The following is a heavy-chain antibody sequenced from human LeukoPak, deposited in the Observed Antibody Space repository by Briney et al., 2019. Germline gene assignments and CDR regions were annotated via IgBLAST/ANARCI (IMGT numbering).Heavy chain of an antibody. CDR1: GGSISSSSYY. D-gene: IGHD3-10*01. J-gene: IGHJ4*02. V-gene: IGHV3-23*01. Sequence: PSETLSLTCTVSGGSISSSSYYWGWIRQPPGKGLEWVSAISGSGGSTYYADSVKGRFTISGDNSKNTLYLQMNSLRAEDTAVYYCAKVPTTFGELLPFDYWGQGTLVTVSS. CDR3: AKVPTTFGELLPFDY. CDR2: ISGSGGST.